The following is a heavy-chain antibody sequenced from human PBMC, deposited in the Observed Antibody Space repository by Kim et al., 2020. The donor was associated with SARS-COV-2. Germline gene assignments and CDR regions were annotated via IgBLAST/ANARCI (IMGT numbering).Heavy chain of an antibody. CDR3: ARFYDASVSFDY. D-gene: IGHD3-22*01. V-gene: IGHV4-30-2*04. J-gene: IGHJ4*02. Sequence: YHNPSLRCRATISVDTAKNQFSCKLSSVTAADTAVYYCARFYDASVSFDYWGQGTLVTVSS.